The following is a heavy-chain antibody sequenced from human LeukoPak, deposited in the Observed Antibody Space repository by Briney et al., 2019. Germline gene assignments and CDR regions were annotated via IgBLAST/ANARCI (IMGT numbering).Heavy chain of an antibody. CDR1: GYTFSRYC. D-gene: IGHD3-3*01. Sequence: ASVKVSCKASGYTFSRYCMHWVRQAPGQGLEWMGIINPSGGSTSYAQRFQGRVTMTSDTSTNTVYMELSSLRSEDTAVYYCARAPEWLPLDYWGQGTLVTVSS. CDR3: ARAPEWLPLDY. J-gene: IGHJ4*02. CDR2: INPSGGST. V-gene: IGHV1-46*01.